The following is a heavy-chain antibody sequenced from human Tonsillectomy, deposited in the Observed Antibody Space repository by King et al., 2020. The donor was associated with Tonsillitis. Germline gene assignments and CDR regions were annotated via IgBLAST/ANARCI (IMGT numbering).Heavy chain of an antibody. J-gene: IGHJ6*03. V-gene: IGHV3-48*04. Sequence: VQLVESGGGLVQPGGSLRLSCAASGFSFSNYNMSWVRQAPGKGLEWVSCITTSSKTTYYADSVKGRFTISRDNAKNSLYLQMNSLRAEDTAVYYCANQEGYDFWSGKPEFYYYMDVWGKGTTVAVSS. CDR2: ITTSSKTT. CDR1: GFSFSNYN. CDR3: ANQEGYDFWSGKPEFYYYMDV. D-gene: IGHD3-3*01.